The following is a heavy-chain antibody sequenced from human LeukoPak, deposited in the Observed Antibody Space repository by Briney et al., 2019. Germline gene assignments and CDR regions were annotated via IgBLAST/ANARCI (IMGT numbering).Heavy chain of an antibody. J-gene: IGHJ5*02. D-gene: IGHD3-10*01. CDR2: IYTSGST. V-gene: IGHV4-4*07. CDR3: ARGSSMVRPGGGCWFDP. CDR1: GGSISSYY. Sequence: SETLSLTCTVSGGSISSYYWSWIRQPAGKGLEWIGRIYTSGSTNYNPSLKSRVTMSVDTSKNQFSLKLSSVTAADTAVYYCARGSSMVRPGGGCWFDPWGQGTLVTVSS.